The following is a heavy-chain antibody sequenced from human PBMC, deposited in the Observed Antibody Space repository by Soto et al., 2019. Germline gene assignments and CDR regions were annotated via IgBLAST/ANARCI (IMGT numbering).Heavy chain of an antibody. J-gene: IGHJ6*02. V-gene: IGHV3-13*01. CDR1: GFTLSNYD. Sequence: EVQLVESGGGLVQPGGSLRLSCAASGFTLSNYDMHWVRQVTGKGLEWVSGITTAGDTYYPGSVKGRFTISREKAKNSLYLQMNSLSAGDTAVYYCARELHGGSYGMDVWGQGTTVTVSS. CDR2: ITTAGDT. CDR3: ARELHGGSYGMDV.